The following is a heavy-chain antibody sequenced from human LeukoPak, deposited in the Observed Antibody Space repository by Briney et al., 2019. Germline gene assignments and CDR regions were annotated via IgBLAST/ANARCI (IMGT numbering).Heavy chain of an antibody. CDR3: ASEPRESYYYGSGSYSS. D-gene: IGHD3-10*01. V-gene: IGHV4-39*07. Sequence: PSETLSLTCTVSGGSISSSSYYWGWIRQPPGKGLEWIGSIYYSGSTYYNPSLKSRVTISVDTSKNQFSLKLSSVTAADTAVYYCASEPRESYYYGSGSYSSWGQGTLVTVSS. J-gene: IGHJ5*02. CDR2: IYYSGST. CDR1: GGSISSSSYY.